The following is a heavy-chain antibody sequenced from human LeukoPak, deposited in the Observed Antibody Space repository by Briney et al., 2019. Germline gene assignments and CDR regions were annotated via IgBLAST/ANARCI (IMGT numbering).Heavy chain of an antibody. J-gene: IGHJ4*02. D-gene: IGHD3-10*01. V-gene: IGHV4-59*11. CDR3: AREERRVRGVISY. Sequence: SETLSLTCTVSGGSISSHYWSWIRQPPGKGLEWIGYIYYSGSTNYNPSLKSRVTISVDTSKNQFSLKLSSVTAADTAVYYCAREERRVRGVISYWGQGTLVTVSS. CDR1: GGSISSHY. CDR2: IYYSGST.